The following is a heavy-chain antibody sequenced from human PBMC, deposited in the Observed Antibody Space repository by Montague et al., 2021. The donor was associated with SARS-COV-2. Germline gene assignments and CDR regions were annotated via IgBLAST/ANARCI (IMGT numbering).Heavy chain of an antibody. CDR1: GGSISSSSYY. D-gene: IGHD3-22*01. CDR3: ARVRITMIIVVTYFDY. CDR2: IYYSGST. V-gene: IGHV4-31*03. Sequence: TLSLTCTLSGGSISSSSYYWGWIRQHPGKGLEWIGYIYYSGSTYYNPSLKSRVTISVDTSKNQFSLKLSSVTAADTAVYYCARVRITMIIVVTYFDYWGQGTLVTVSS. J-gene: IGHJ4*02.